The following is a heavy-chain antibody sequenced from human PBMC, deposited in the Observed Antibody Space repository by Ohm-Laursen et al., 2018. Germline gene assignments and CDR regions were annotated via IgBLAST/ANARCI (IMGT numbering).Heavy chain of an antibody. CDR3: ASLYYHDTTAYPSDY. D-gene: IGHD3-22*01. J-gene: IGHJ4*02. CDR2: MNPNSGKT. CDR1: GYTFTSYD. V-gene: IGHV1-8*01. Sequence: GASVKVSCKASGYTFTSYDINWVRQATGQGLEWMGWMNPNSGKTGYAQKFQGRVTMTRNTSIGTAYMELSSLRSEDTALYYCASLYYHDTTAYPSDYWGQGTLVTVSS.